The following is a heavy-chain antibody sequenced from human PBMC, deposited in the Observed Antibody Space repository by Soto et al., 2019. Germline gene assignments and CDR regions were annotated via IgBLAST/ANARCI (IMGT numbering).Heavy chain of an antibody. D-gene: IGHD6-13*01. CDR3: ARDQLYSSSWSDY. Sequence: QVQLVESGGGVVQPGRSLRLSCAAAGFTFSSYGMHWVRQAPGKGLEWVAVIWYDGSNKYYADSVQGRFTISRDNSKNTLYLKMNGLRAEDTAVYYCARDQLYSSSWSDYWGQGTLVTVSS. CDR2: IWYDGSNK. V-gene: IGHV3-33*01. J-gene: IGHJ4*02. CDR1: GFTFSSYG.